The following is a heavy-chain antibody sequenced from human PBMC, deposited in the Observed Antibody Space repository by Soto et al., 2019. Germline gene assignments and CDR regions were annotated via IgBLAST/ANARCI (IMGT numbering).Heavy chain of an antibody. CDR3: ASVTSTWP. CDR2: ISYDGGNK. CDR1: GFTFSSFT. D-gene: IGHD2-2*01. J-gene: IGHJ5*02. Sequence: QVQLVESGGGVVQPGRSLRLSCAASGFTFSSFTMYWVRQAPGKGLEWMTLISYDGGNKYYSDSVKGRFTISRDNSKNTLYLQMNSLRPEDTAVYYCASVTSTWPWGQGTLVTVSS. V-gene: IGHV3-30-3*01.